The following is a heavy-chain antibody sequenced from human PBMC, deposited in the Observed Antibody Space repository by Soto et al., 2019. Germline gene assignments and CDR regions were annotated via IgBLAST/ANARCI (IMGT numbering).Heavy chain of an antibody. V-gene: IGHV3-66*01. CDR2: IPSGGST. D-gene: IGHD3-3*01. CDR1: GFTVSNLY. Sequence: EVQLVESGGGLVQPGGSLRLSCAASGFTVSNLYMTWVRQAPGRGLQWVAVIPSGGSTYYADSVKGRFTISGDNSKNTLYLEMNSLRAEDTAVYYCARDTLGGAYDFLHGGQGTLVTVSS. J-gene: IGHJ4*02. CDR3: ARDTLGGAYDFLH.